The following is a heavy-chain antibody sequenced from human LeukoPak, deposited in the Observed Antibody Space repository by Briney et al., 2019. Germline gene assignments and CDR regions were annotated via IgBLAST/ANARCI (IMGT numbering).Heavy chain of an antibody. CDR3: ARDSVVGVREVIFDY. D-gene: IGHD3-10*01. CDR2: INPNSGGT. CDR1: GYTFTGYY. Sequence: ASVTLTCKASGYTFTGYYMHWVRQAPGQGLEWMGWINPNSGGTNYAQKFQGRVTMTRDTSISTAYMELSRLRSDDTAVYYCARDSVVGVREVIFDYWGPGNPGH. J-gene: IGHJ4*02. V-gene: IGHV1-2*02.